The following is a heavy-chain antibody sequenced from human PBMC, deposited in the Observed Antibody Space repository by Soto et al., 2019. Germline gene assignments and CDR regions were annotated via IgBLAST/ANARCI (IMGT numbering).Heavy chain of an antibody. D-gene: IGHD3-3*01. J-gene: IGHJ5*02. CDR3: ATIPDHRFGVVMPATENWFDP. Sequence: QVQLVQSGAEVKKPGSSVKVSCKASGGTFSSYAISWVRQAPGQGLEWMGGIIPIFGTANYAQKFQGRVTITADESTSTDYMELSSLRSEDTAVYYCATIPDHRFGVVMPATENWFDPWGQGTLVTVSS. V-gene: IGHV1-69*12. CDR1: GGTFSSYA. CDR2: IIPIFGTA.